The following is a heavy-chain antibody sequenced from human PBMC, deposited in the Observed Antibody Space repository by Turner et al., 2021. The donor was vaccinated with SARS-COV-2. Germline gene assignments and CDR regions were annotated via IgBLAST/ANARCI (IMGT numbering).Heavy chain of an antibody. D-gene: IGHD2-21*01. CDR3: ARRQLGWGLIDY. V-gene: IGHV1-2*02. CDR2: INPNSGGT. CDR1: GYTFTGYY. Sequence: QVQLVQSGAEVKKPGASVKVSCKASGYTFTGYYMHWVRQAPGQGLECMGWINPNSGGTSYAQKFQGRVTMTRDTSISTAYMELSSLRSDDTAVYYCARRQLGWGLIDYWGQGTLVTVSS. J-gene: IGHJ4*02.